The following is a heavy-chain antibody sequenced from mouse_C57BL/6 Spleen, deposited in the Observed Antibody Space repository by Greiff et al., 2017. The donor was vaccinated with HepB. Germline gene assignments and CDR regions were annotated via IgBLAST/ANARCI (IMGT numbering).Heavy chain of an antibody. J-gene: IGHJ1*03. CDR3: ARDHDYDNPGLDV. V-gene: IGHV1-50*01. Sequence: QVQLQQPGAELVKPGASVKLSCKASGYTFTSYWMQWVKQRPGQGLEWIGEIDPSDSNTNYNQKFKGKATLTVDTSSSTSYMQLSSLTSEDSAVYYGARDHDYDNPGLDVWGTGTSVTVSS. CDR1: GYTFTSYW. CDR2: IDPSDSNT. D-gene: IGHD2-1*01.